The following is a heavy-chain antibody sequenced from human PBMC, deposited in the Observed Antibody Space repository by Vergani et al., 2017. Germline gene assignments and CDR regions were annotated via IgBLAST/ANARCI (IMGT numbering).Heavy chain of an antibody. CDR2: ITGSGYST. CDR3: AKTFASGYPLDY. Sequence: EVQLLVSGGGLVQEGGSLRLSCAASGFTFSNYAMSWVRQAPGKGLEWVSTITGSGYSTYYADSVEGRFTIFRDNSKNTLYLQLNSLRAEDTALYSCAKTFASGYPLDYWGQGTLVTASS. D-gene: IGHD3-3*01. CDR1: GFTFSNYA. J-gene: IGHJ4*02. V-gene: IGHV3-23*01.